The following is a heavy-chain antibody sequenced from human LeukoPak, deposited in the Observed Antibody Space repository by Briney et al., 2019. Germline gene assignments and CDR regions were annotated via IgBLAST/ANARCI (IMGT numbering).Heavy chain of an antibody. CDR2: IYPGDSDT. CDR1: GYSFTSYW. V-gene: IGHV5-51*01. D-gene: IGHD3-22*01. J-gene: IGHJ4*02. CDR3: ARRAYYDSSGYYWYFDY. Sequence: GESLQISCKGSGYSFTSYWIGWVRQMPGKGLEWMGIIYPGDSDTRYSPSFQGQVTISADKSISTAYLQWSSLKASDAAMYYCARRAYYDSSGYYWYFDYWGQGTLVTVSS.